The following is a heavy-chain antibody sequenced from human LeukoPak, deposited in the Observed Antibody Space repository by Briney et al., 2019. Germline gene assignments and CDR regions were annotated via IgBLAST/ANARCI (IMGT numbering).Heavy chain of an antibody. Sequence: SVKVSCKASGYTFTSYYMHWVRQAPGQGLEWMGGIIPIFGTANYAQKFQGRVTITTDESTSTAYMELSSLRSEDTAVYYCARGASYNWNYLVILWGQGTMVTVSS. CDR1: GYTFTSYY. D-gene: IGHD1-7*01. CDR3: ARGASYNWNYLVIL. CDR2: IIPIFGTA. V-gene: IGHV1-69*05. J-gene: IGHJ3*01.